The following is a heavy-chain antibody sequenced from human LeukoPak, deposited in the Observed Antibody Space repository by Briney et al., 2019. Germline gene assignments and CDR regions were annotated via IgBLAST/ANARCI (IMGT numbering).Heavy chain of an antibody. CDR1: GLSASRNY. CDR3: AKDRQSRGSLGFDY. J-gene: IGHJ4*02. Sequence: PGGTLRLSCAASGLSASRNYMSWDRQAPGKGLEWVSVIYAGGSTYYADSVKGRCIISRDNSKNTLYVQMNSLRAEDTVVYYCAKDRQSRGSLGFDYWGEGALVIVSS. V-gene: IGHV3-66*01. CDR2: IYAGGST. D-gene: IGHD3-22*01.